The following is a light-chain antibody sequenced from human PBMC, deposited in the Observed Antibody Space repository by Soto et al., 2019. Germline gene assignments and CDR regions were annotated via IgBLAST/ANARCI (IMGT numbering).Light chain of an antibody. Sequence: EIVMTQSPATLSVSPGERATLSCRASQSVSNNLAWYQQKPGQAPRLLIYGAFTRAAGIPARFSGSGSGTDYSLTVSSLESEDFAVYYCQQSNKWPLTFGGGTKVEIK. V-gene: IGKV3-15*01. CDR1: QSVSNN. CDR3: QQSNKWPLT. CDR2: GAF. J-gene: IGKJ4*01.